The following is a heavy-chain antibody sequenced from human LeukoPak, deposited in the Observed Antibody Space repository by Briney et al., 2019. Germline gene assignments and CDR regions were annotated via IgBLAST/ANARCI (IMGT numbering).Heavy chain of an antibody. D-gene: IGHD6-6*01. Sequence: PGGSLRLSCSASGFTFISYAMHWGRQAPGRGLDWVATISFDATNKYYSASVKGRFTVSRDNSKDTLFLHMSSLGLEDTAVYYCARTLKSLATIAAPRDMAYWGPGTLVIVSS. CDR2: ISFDATNK. J-gene: IGHJ4*02. CDR3: ARTLKSLATIAAPRDMAY. CDR1: GFTFISYA. V-gene: IGHV3-30*04.